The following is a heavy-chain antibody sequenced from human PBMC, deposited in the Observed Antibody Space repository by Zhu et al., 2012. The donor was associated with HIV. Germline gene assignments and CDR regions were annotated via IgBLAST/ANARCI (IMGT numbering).Heavy chain of an antibody. CDR3: AGYDYGDFGGPTQNAFHI. V-gene: IGHV4-4*07. CDR2: IYPSGST. D-gene: IGHD4-17*01. J-gene: IGHJ3*02. Sequence: QVQLQESGPGLVKPSETLSLTCSVSGGSISGYYWSWIRQPAGRGLVWIGRIYPSGSTKYNPSLKSRVTMSVDTSKNQFSLNLTSVTAADTAVYYCAGYDYGDFGGPTQNAFHIWGQGTLVPVSS. CDR1: GGSISGYY.